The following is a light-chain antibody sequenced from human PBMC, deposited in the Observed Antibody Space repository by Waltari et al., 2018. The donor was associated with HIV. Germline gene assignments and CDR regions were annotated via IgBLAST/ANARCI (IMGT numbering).Light chain of an antibody. CDR2: GAS. CDR1: RSVGSS. J-gene: IGKJ1*01. CDR3: QQYNTWPLT. V-gene: IGKV3-15*01. Sequence: EVVMTQSPATLLESPGKTANLSCRASRSVGSSLAWYHQKPGRGPRLLIYGASSRASDVPPTFSGSWAGTDFSLSISSLRSDDLGIYYCQQYNTWPLTFGRGTTVEIK.